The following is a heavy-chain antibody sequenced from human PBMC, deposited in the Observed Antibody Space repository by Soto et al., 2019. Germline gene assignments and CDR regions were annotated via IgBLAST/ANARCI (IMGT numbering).Heavy chain of an antibody. CDR3: AHRRGYGPSAFDL. J-gene: IGHJ3*01. CDR1: GFSLSTSGEG. CDR2: IYWADDE. Sequence: QITLKESGPTVVKPTQTLTLTCTFSGFSLSTSGEGVGWIRQPPGRALEWLVLIYWADDERYSPSLKSRLTITKDSSKNHVVLTMTNMDPVDTGTYFCAHRRGYGPSAFDLWGQGTMVTVSS. V-gene: IGHV2-5*02. D-gene: IGHD5-12*01.